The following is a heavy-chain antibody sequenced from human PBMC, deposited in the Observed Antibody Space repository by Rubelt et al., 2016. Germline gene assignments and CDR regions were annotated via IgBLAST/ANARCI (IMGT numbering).Heavy chain of an antibody. D-gene: IGHD3-10*01. CDR3: ARRGSRGAYPT. V-gene: IGHV4-30-4*07. Sequence: GSISSGGYSWSWIRQPPGKGLEWIGYLYYSGSTYYNPSLKSRVTISVDTSKNQFSLKLSSVTAADTAVYYCARRGSRGAYPTWGQGTLVTVSS. J-gene: IGHJ5*02. CDR2: LYYSGST. CDR1: GSISSGGYS.